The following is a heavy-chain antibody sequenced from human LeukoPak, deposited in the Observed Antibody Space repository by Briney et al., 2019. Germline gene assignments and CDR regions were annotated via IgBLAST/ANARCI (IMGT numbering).Heavy chain of an antibody. CDR3: ARDYADYVGYFFFDY. CDR2: ISGGGETT. D-gene: IGHD4-17*01. V-gene: IGHV3-23*01. Sequence: GGSLRLSCAASGFTFNNYAMNWVRQAPGKGLEWVSSISGGGETTYYAASAKGRFTISRDNSQNTLYLQMNSLRAEDTAVYYCARDYADYVGYFFFDYWGQGTLVTVSS. J-gene: IGHJ4*02. CDR1: GFTFNNYA.